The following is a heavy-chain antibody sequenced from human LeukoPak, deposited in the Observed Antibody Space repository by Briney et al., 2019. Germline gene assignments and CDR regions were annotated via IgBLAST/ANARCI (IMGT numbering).Heavy chain of an antibody. CDR1: GFSFANYW. V-gene: IGHV3-74*01. J-gene: IGHJ3*02. D-gene: IGHD5-12*01. CDR2: VDSDGSDT. Sequence: QPGGSLRLSCAASGFSFANYWMHWVREAPGKGLVWVSRVDSDGSDTIYADSVRGRFTISRDNAKNTVFLQMNSLRVEDTAVYYCARGGYGHGFDIWGQGTMVTVSS. CDR3: ARGGYGHGFDI.